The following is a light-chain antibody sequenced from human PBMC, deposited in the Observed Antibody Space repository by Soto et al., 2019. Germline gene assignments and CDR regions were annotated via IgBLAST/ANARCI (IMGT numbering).Light chain of an antibody. CDR3: QQYGSLSWT. CDR2: GAS. Sequence: DIVLTQSPGTLSLSPGERATLSCRASQSVSSTYLAWYQQKPGQAPRLLIHGASTRATGVPDRFSGSGSGTDFTLTISRLEPEDFAVYHCQQYGSLSWTFGQGTKVDI. CDR1: QSVSSTY. V-gene: IGKV3-20*01. J-gene: IGKJ1*01.